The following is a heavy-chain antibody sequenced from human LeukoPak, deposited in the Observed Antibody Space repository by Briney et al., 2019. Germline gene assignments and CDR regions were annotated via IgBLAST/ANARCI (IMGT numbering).Heavy chain of an antibody. J-gene: IGHJ4*02. CDR1: GYTFTGYY. CDR2: INPNSGGT. D-gene: IGHD2-2*01. V-gene: IGHV1-2*02. Sequence: ASVKVSCKASGYTFTGYYMHWVRQAPGQGLEWMGWINPNSGGTNYAQKFQGRVTMTRDTSISTAYMELSSLRSEDTAVYYCAVVPYCSSTSCYGGAFDYWGQGTLVTVSS. CDR3: AVVPYCSSTSCYGGAFDY.